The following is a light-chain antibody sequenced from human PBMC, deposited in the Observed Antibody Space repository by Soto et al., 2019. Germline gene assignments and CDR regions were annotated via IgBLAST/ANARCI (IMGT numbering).Light chain of an antibody. V-gene: IGLV1-47*01. J-gene: IGLJ1*01. CDR1: SSNIGTNY. Sequence: QSVLTQPPSASGTPGQRVTISCSGSSSNIGTNYVYWYQQLPGTAPKLLIYKNNQRPLGVPDRFSASKSGTSASLAIGGLRSEDEADYYCVAWDDSLSGLYVFGTGTKVTVL. CDR2: KNN. CDR3: VAWDDSLSGLYV.